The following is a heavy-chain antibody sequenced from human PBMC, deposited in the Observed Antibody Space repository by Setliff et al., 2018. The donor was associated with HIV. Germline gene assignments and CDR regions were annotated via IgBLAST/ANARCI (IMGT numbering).Heavy chain of an antibody. D-gene: IGHD6-13*01. CDR1: GYTFTSYA. CDR2: INVGNGDT. J-gene: IGHJ3*02. CDR3: AINYAKLVLDAFDI. V-gene: IGHV1-3*01. Sequence: ASVKVSCKASGYTFTSYAMHWVRQAPGQRLEWMGWINVGNGDTKFPQRFQGRVTITRDTSASIAYMELSSLTSEDTAVYYCAINYAKLVLDAFDIWGQGTMVTVS.